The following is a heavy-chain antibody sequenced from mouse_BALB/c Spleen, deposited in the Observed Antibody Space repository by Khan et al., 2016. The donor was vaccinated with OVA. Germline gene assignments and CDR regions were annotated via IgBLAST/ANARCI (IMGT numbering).Heavy chain of an antibody. D-gene: IGHD2-10*01. Sequence: QIQLVQSGPELKKPGETVKISCKASGYTFTSFGMNWVKQAPGKGLEWMGWINTYTGEPTYADDFKGRFAFSLETSASTVYLQINNRKNEDTATYFCARPPYFTYTIAYWGQGTSVTVSS. J-gene: IGHJ4*01. CDR1: GYTFTSFG. V-gene: IGHV9-3-1*01. CDR2: INTYTGEP. CDR3: ARPPYFTYTIAY.